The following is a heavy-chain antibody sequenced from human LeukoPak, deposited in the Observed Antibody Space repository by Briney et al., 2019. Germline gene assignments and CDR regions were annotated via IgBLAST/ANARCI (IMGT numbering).Heavy chain of an antibody. CDR1: GYTFTGYY. CDR3: ARLPYTMVRGVDDAFDI. V-gene: IGHV1-2*02. J-gene: IGHJ3*02. CDR2: INPNSGGT. D-gene: IGHD3-10*01. Sequence: ASVKVSCKASGYTFTGYYMHWVRQAPGQGLEWMGWINPNSGGTNYAQKFQGRVTMTRVTSISTAYMELSGLRSDDTAVYYCARLPYTMVRGVDDAFDIWGQGTMVTVSS.